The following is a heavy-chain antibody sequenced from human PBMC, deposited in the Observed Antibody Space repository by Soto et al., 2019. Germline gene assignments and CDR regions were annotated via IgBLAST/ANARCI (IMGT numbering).Heavy chain of an antibody. D-gene: IGHD6-13*01. CDR2: IVTVFGTA. CDR3: ARNGAYSSSQFGMDV. V-gene: IGHV1-69*01. CDR1: GGSLSYNA. J-gene: IGHJ6*02. Sequence: QVQLVQSGAAVMKPGSSVKVSCKASGGSLSYNAFSWVRQAPGQGLEWMGGIVTVFGTANHAQKFEGRVTITADESMSTAYMELSSLRVEDTAVYYCARNGAYSSSQFGMDVWGQGTTVTVSS.